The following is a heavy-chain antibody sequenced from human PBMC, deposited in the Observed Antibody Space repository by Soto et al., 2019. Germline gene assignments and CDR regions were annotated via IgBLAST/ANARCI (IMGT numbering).Heavy chain of an antibody. J-gene: IGHJ4*02. CDR1: GNTVPNYA. CDR2: INGGNGNT. Sequence: ASVKVSFKASGNTVPNYAIHWVRQAPGQRLEWMGWINGGNGNTYYSEHFQGRVTFTGDTSAGTVYMQLSSLTSEDTAVYYCARDASGVSGTHCIVYFSYWGQGTLVTVSS. D-gene: IGHD1-26*01. CDR3: ARDASGVSGTHCIVYFSY. V-gene: IGHV1-3*01.